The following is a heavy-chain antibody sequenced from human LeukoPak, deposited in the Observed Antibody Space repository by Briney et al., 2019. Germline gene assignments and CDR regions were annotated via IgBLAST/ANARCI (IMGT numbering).Heavy chain of an antibody. V-gene: IGHV3-21*01. CDR3: ARDESRDYYDSSGYYRPYNWFDP. CDR2: ISSSSSYI. J-gene: IGHJ5*02. CDR1: GFTFSSYS. D-gene: IGHD3-22*01. Sequence: KPGGSLRLSCAASGFTFSSYSMNWVRQAPGKGLEWVSSISSSSSYIYYADSVKGRFTISRDNAKNSLCLQMNSLRAEDTAVYYCARDESRDYYDSSGYYRPYNWFDPWGQGTLVTVSS.